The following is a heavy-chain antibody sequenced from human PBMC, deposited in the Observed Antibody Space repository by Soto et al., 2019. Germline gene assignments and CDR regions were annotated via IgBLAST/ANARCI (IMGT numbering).Heavy chain of an antibody. CDR1: GFTFDDYA. CDR2: ISWNSGSI. J-gene: IGHJ3*02. D-gene: IGHD1-1*01. V-gene: IGHV3-9*01. Sequence: GGSLRLSCAASGFTFDDYAMHWVRQAPGKGLEWVSGISWNSGSIGYADSVKGRFTISRDNAKNSLYLQMNSLRAEDTALYYCAKDTRNDVSAHDAFDIWGQGTMVTVSS. CDR3: AKDTRNDVSAHDAFDI.